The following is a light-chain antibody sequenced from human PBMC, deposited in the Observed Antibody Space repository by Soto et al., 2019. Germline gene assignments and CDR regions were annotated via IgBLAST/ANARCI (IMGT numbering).Light chain of an antibody. CDR1: HSINTY. Sequence: DIQMNQSPASLSASVGDRVTISCRASHSINTYLNWYQQTSGKAPRLLIYAASTLQSGVPSRFSGSGSGTDFTLTISSLQPEDFATYSCQQSSRTPYTFGQGTKVDIK. CDR2: AAS. CDR3: QQSSRTPYT. J-gene: IGKJ2*01. V-gene: IGKV1-39*01.